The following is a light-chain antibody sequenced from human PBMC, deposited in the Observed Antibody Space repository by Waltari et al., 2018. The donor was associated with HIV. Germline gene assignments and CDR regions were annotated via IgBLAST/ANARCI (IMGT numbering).Light chain of an antibody. V-gene: IGLV2-23*01. CDR1: SSAVGGYNL. Sequence: QSALTQPASVSGSPGQSITISCTGPSSAVGGYNLVPRYQQHPGKAPKLMIYEGSKRPSGVSNRFSGSKSGNMASLTISGLQAEDEADYYCCSYAGSSTPWVFGGGTKLTVL. CDR3: CSYAGSSTPWV. CDR2: EGS. J-gene: IGLJ3*02.